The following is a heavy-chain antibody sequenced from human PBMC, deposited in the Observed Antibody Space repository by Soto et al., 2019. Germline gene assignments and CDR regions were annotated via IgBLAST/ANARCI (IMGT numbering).Heavy chain of an antibody. CDR2: ISSSSSYI. CDR1: GFTFSSYS. V-gene: IGHV3-21*01. D-gene: IGHD3-16*01. CDR3: AREGQPRGWFDP. J-gene: IGHJ5*02. Sequence: VQLVESGGGLVKPGGSLRLSCAASGFTFSSYSMNWVRQAPGKGLEWVSSISSSSSYIYYADSVKGRFTISRDNAKNSLYLQMNSLRAEDTAVYYCAREGQPRGWFDPWGQGTLVTVSS.